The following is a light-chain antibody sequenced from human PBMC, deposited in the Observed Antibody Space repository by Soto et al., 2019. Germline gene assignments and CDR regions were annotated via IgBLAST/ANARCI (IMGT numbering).Light chain of an antibody. CDR3: AAWDDSLGAYV. Sequence: QSARTQAPSASASPGQRVTISCSGSNSNIGTNTVNWYQQLPGTAPRLLIYTNNQRPSGVPQRFSGSKTGTSASLAIGGLQSEDGADYYCAAWDDSLGAYVFGTGTKVTV. CDR1: NSNIGTNT. V-gene: IGLV1-44*01. J-gene: IGLJ1*01. CDR2: TNN.